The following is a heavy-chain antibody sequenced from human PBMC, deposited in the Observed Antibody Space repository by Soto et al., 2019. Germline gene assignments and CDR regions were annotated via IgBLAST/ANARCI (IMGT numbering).Heavy chain of an antibody. CDR1: GGSISSDDYY. CDR2: IHSSGSI. D-gene: IGHD3-22*01. J-gene: IGHJ1*01. V-gene: IGHV4-30-4*01. Sequence: KPSETLSLTCTVSGGSISSDDYYWSWIRQAPGRGLEWIGYIHSSGSIYYNPSLKSRATMSIDTAGNQFSLKLSSVTVADTAVYYCARDLDGLHDDTSGPFPRPGWGQGTLVTVSS. CDR3: ARDLDGLHDDTSGPFPRPG.